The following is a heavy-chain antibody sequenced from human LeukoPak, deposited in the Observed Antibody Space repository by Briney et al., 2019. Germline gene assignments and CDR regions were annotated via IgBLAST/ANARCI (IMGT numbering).Heavy chain of an antibody. Sequence: GRSLRLSCAASGFTFSSYGMHWVRQAPGKGLEWVAVISYDGSNEYYADSVKGRFTIARDNSKNTLYLQMNSLRAEDTAVCYCNTYHFDYWGQGTLVTVSS. V-gene: IGHV3-30*03. CDR3: NTYHFDY. CDR2: ISYDGSNE. D-gene: IGHD2-2*01. J-gene: IGHJ4*02. CDR1: GFTFSSYG.